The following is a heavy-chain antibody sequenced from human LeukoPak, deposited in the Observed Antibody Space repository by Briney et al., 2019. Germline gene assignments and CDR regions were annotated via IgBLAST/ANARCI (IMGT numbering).Heavy chain of an antibody. CDR3: ARGLDY. V-gene: IGHV3-30*04. J-gene: IGHJ4*02. CDR2: MSYDGRNK. CDR1: GFTFSSYA. Sequence: GGSLRLSCAASGFTFSSYAMHWVRQAPGKGLEWVAVMSYDGRNKFYADSVKGRFTISRDNAKNSLYLQMNRLRAEDTAVYYCARGLDYWGQGTLVTVSS.